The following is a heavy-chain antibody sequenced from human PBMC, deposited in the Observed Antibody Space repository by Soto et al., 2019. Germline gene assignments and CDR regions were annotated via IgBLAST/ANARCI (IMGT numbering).Heavy chain of an antibody. CDR3: ARGYSSSWPNGLDI. CDR1: GFTFSGYW. Sequence: EVQLVESGGGLVQPGGSLRLSCAASGFTFSGYWMHWVRQVPGKGPVWASRINSDGSSTSYADSVKGRFTISRDNAKNTLYLQMNSLRAEDTAVYYCARGYSSSWPNGLDIWGQGTMVTVSS. D-gene: IGHD6-13*01. CDR2: INSDGSST. V-gene: IGHV3-74*01. J-gene: IGHJ3*02.